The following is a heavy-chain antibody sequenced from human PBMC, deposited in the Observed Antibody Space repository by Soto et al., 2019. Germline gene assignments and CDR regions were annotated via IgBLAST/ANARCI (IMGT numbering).Heavy chain of an antibody. CDR1: GFTFSSYS. Sequence: EVQLLESGGGLVTPGGSLRLSCAASGFTFSSYSMNWFRQPPGKGLEWVSSISSSSSYIYYADSVKGRFTISRDNAKNSLYLQMNSLRAEDTAVYYCASHPRDSSGYWYYFDYWGQGTLVTGSS. CDR2: ISSSSSYI. J-gene: IGHJ4*02. D-gene: IGHD3-22*01. CDR3: ASHPRDSSGYWYYFDY. V-gene: IGHV3-21*01.